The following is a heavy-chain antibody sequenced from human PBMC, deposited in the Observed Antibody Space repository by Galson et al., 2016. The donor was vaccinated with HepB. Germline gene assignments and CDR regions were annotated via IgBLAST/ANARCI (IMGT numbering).Heavy chain of an antibody. CDR3: ARDSGVRAVDY. Sequence: SLRLSCAASGFTFSSYSMTWVRHAPGKGPEWVANIRKDGSDKYYVDSVKGRFTVSRDNAKNSLYLQMNSLRAEDTAVYYCARDSGVRAVDYWGQGTLVTVSS. CDR1: GFTFSSYS. CDR2: IRKDGSDK. V-gene: IGHV3-7*01. D-gene: IGHD2-8*01. J-gene: IGHJ4*02.